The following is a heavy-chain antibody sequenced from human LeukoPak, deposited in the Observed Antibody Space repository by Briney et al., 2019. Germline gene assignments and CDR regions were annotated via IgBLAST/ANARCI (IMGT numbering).Heavy chain of an antibody. D-gene: IGHD3-10*01. CDR2: INHSGST. V-gene: IGHV4-34*01. Sequence: SETLSLTCALYGGSFSGYYWSWIRQPPGKGLEWIGEINHSGSTNYNPSLKSRVTISVDTSKNQFSLKLSSVTAADTAVYYCARAIWFGESRFDYWGQGTLVTVSS. CDR1: GGSFSGYY. J-gene: IGHJ4*02. CDR3: ARAIWFGESRFDY.